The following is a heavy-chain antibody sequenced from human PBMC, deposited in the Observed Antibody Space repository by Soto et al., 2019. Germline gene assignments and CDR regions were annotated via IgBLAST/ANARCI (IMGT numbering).Heavy chain of an antibody. CDR2: IIPIFGTA. Sequence: SVKVSCKASGGTFSSCAISWVRQAPGQGLEWMGGIIPIFGTANYAQKFQGRVTITADESTSTAYMELSSLRSEDTAVYYCARAGYGDYHYYGMDVWGQGTTVTVSS. CDR3: ARAGYGDYHYYGMDV. V-gene: IGHV1-69*13. CDR1: GGTFSSCA. D-gene: IGHD4-17*01. J-gene: IGHJ6*02.